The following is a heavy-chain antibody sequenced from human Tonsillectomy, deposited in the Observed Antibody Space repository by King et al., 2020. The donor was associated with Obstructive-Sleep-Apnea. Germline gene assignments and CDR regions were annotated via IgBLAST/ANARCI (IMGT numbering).Heavy chain of an antibody. CDR1: GFTFRNYA. CDR2: IGYDGSNK. V-gene: IGHV3-30*02. D-gene: IGHD3-22*01. J-gene: IGHJ4*02. Sequence: VQLVESGGGVVQPGGSLRLSCAASGFTFRNYAMHWVRQAPGKGLEWVTFIGYDGSNKYYADSVKGRFTISRDNSKNTLYLQMNNLRVEDTAVYYCAKDKDSVAYWGQGTLVTVSS. CDR3: AKDKDSVAY.